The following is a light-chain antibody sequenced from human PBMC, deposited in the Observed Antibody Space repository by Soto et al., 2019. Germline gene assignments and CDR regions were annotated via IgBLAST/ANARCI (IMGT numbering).Light chain of an antibody. CDR1: QSISDW. Sequence: IHMAQSPSTLSVSLGDRVAITCRASQSISDWLAWYQQKPGKAPKLLIYDISNLEIGVPSRFSGSGSGTEFTLTISGLQPDDFATYYCQQYNSYSFGQGTKVDIK. J-gene: IGKJ1*01. CDR2: DIS. CDR3: QQYNSYS. V-gene: IGKV1-5*01.